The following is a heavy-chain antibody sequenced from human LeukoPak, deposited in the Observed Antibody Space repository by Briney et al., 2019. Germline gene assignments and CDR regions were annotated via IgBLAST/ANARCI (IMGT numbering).Heavy chain of an antibody. D-gene: IGHD5-12*01. Sequence: GRSLRLSCAASGFTFDDYAMHWVRQAPGKGLEWVSGISWNSGSIGYADSVKGRFTISRDNAKNSLYLQMNSLRAEDTALYYCAKDMVGTISDGYYYYGMDVWGQGTTVTVSS. J-gene: IGHJ6*02. CDR1: GFTFDDYA. V-gene: IGHV3-9*01. CDR2: ISWNSGSI. CDR3: AKDMVGTISDGYYYYGMDV.